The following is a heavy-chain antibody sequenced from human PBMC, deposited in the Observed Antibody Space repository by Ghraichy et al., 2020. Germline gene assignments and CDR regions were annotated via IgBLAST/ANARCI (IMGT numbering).Heavy chain of an antibody. CDR2: IYWDDDK. J-gene: IGHJ4*02. CDR3: AHKGDVAHYFDY. V-gene: IGHV2-5*05. CDR1: GFSLSTSGVG. Sequence: SGPTLVKPTQTLTLTCTFSGFSLSTSGVGVGWIRQPPGKALEWLALIYWDDDKRYGPSLKSRLTITKDTSKNQVVLTMTNMDPVDTATYYCAHKGDVAHYFDYWGQGTLVTVSS. D-gene: IGHD3-10*01.